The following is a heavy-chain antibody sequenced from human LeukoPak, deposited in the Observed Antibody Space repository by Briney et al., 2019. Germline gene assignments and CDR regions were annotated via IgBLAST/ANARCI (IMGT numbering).Heavy chain of an antibody. CDR1: GFTFSDYY. V-gene: IGHV3-11*01. CDR2: ISSSDSTV. Sequence: GGSLRLSCSASGFTFSDYYMSCVLQTPGEGLEWLSYISSSDSTVYYADAVKGRFTVSRDNAKNSLYLQMSSLRPEDTAVYYCARRPDGYAYGLDYWGQGTLVTVSS. CDR3: ARRPDGYAYGLDY. J-gene: IGHJ4*02. D-gene: IGHD5-18*01.